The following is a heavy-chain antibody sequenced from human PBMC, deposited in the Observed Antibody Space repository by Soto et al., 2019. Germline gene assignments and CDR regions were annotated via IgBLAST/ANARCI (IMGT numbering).Heavy chain of an antibody. D-gene: IGHD4-17*01. Sequence: QVHLVQSGAEVKKPGSSVKVSCKASGDTFSSHTISWVRQAPGQGLEWMGRIIPSLDIANYEQRFQCRVTITADKSTTTAYMELSSLTPDDTAMYYCARDTSLYGDFDFWGQGTRVAVSS. CDR3: ARDTSLYGDFDF. CDR1: GDTFSSHT. CDR2: IIPSLDIA. J-gene: IGHJ4*02. V-gene: IGHV1-69*08.